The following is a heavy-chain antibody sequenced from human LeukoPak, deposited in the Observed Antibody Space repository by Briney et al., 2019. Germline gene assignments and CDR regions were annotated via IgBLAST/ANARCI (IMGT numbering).Heavy chain of an antibody. CDR3: APAAILKNFDY. V-gene: IGHV3-21*01. J-gene: IGHJ4*02. Sequence: GGSLRLSCAASGFTFSSYSMNWVRQAPGKGLEWVSSISSSSSYIYYADSVKGRFTISRDNAKNSLYLQMNSLRAEDTAVYYCAPAAILKNFDYWGQGTLVTVSS. D-gene: IGHD2-2*02. CDR2: ISSSSSYI. CDR1: GFTFSSYS.